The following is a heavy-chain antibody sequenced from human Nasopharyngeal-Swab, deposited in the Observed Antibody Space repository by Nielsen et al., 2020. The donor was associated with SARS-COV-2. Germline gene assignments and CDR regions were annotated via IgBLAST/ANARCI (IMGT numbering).Heavy chain of an antibody. CDR3: ARRVAATDEIDY. D-gene: IGHD2-15*01. CDR2: IYPGDSDT. J-gene: IGHJ4*02. V-gene: IGHV5-51*01. Sequence: GGSLRLSCKGSGYTFTSYWIGWVRQMPGKGLEWMGIIYPGDSDTTYSPSFQGQVTIPADKSISTAYLQWCSLKASDTAMYYCARRVAATDEIDYWGQGTLVTVSS. CDR1: GYTFTSYW.